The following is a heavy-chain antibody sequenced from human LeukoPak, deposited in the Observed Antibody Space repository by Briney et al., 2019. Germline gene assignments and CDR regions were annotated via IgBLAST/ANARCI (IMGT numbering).Heavy chain of an antibody. V-gene: IGHV4-34*01. J-gene: IGHJ4*02. CDR2: INHSGST. D-gene: IGHD6-13*01. CDR3: ATTPREYSSTWYYFDY. Sequence: SETLSLTCAVYGESFSGYYWSWIRQPPGKGLEWIGEINHSGSTNYNPSLKSRVTISVDTSKNQFSLRLSSVTAADTAVYYCATTPREYSSTWYYFDYWGQGILVTVSS. CDR1: GESFSGYY.